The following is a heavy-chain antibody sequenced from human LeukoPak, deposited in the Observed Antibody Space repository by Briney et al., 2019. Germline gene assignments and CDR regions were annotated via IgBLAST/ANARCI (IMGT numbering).Heavy chain of an antibody. CDR1: GFTFSSHA. Sequence: PGGSLRLSCAASGFTFSSHAMSWVRQAPGKGLEWVSSICGSCSATFYPDSVKGRFTTSRDNSKNTLYLQMNSLRAEDTAAYHCAKGRNEDGDAALNYWGQGTLVTVSS. V-gene: IGHV3-23*01. J-gene: IGHJ4*02. CDR3: AKGRNEDGDAALNY. CDR2: ICGSCSAT. D-gene: IGHD4-17*01.